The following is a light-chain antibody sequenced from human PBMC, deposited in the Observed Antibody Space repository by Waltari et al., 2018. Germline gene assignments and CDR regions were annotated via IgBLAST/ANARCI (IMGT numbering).Light chain of an antibody. CDR1: SYNLGAAFD. CDR2: RNT. J-gene: IGLJ3*02. V-gene: IGLV1-40*01. CDR3: QSYDISLSAWV. Sequence: QSELTQPPSLSGAPGQRVTISCTGSSYNLGAAFDVHWYQQVSGPAPKLLIFRNTNRPSGFPDRFSASRSGTSASLAITGLQGDDEASYYCQSYDISLSAWVFGGGTKLTVL.